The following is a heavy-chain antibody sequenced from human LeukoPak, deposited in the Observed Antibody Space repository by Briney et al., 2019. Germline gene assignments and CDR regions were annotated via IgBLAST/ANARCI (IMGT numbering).Heavy chain of an antibody. CDR3: ARWGTYSSSWLGAFDI. J-gene: IGHJ3*02. V-gene: IGHV3-7*05. CDR2: IKQDGSEK. CDR1: GFTFSNYW. Sequence: QTGGSLRLSCAASGFTFSNYWMNWVRQAPGKGLEWVANIKQDGSEKYYVDSVKGRFTISRDNAKNSLYLHMNSLRAEDTAVYYCARWGTYSSSWLGAFDIWGQGTMVTVSS. D-gene: IGHD6-13*01.